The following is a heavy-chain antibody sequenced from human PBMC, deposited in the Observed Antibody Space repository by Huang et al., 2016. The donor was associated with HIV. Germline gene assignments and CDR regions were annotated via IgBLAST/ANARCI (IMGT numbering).Heavy chain of an antibody. CDR2: LYTSGST. V-gene: IGHV4-4*07. D-gene: IGHD3-10*01. CDR3: ARGGELLWFGEPGGWFDP. J-gene: IGHJ5*02. CDR1: GGSISSYY. Sequence: QVQLQESGPGLVKPSETLSLTCTVSGGSISSYYWSWIRQPAGKGLEWVGRLYTSGSTNYNPSLKSRVTMSVDTSKNQFSLKLSSGTAADTAVYYCARGGELLWFGEPGGWFDPWGQGTLVTVSS.